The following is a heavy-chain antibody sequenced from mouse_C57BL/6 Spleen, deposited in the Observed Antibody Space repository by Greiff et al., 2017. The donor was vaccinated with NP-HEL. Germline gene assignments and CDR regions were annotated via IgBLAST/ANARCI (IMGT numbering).Heavy chain of an antibody. Sequence: EVMLVESGGGLVQPKGSLKLSCAASGFSFNTYAMNWVRQAPGKGLEWVARIRSKSNNYATYYADSVKYRFTISRDDSESMIYLQMNNLKTEDTAMYYWVRGGGGFAYWGQGTLVTVSA. V-gene: IGHV10-1*01. J-gene: IGHJ3*01. CDR2: IRSKSNNYAT. CDR3: VRGGGGFAY. CDR1: GFSFNTYA.